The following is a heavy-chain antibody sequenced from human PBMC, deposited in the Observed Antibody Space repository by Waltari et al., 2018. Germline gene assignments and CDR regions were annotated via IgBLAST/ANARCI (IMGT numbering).Heavy chain of an antibody. CDR3: ARHPLYYYDSSGYSPFDY. CDR1: GGSISSSSYY. CDR2: IYYSGST. V-gene: IGHV4-39*01. J-gene: IGHJ4*02. D-gene: IGHD3-22*01. Sequence: QLQLQESGPGLVKPSETLSLTCTVSGGSISSSSYYWGWIRQPPGKGLEWIGSIYYSGSTYYNPSLKSRVTISVDTSKNQFSLKPSSVTAADTAVYYCARHPLYYYDSSGYSPFDYWGQGTLVTVSS.